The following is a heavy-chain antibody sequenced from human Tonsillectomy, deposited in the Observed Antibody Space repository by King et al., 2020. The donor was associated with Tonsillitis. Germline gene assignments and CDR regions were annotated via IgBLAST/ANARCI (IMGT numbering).Heavy chain of an antibody. J-gene: IGHJ4*02. V-gene: IGHV2-26*01. CDR1: GFSLSYPGMG. CDR3: ARIPPPAGNGAFFDS. CDR2: IFSSDEK. D-gene: IGHD6-19*01. Sequence: VTLQESGPVLVKPPETLTLTCTVSGFSLSYPGMGVSWIRQPPGKALEWLAHIFSSDEKSYNTSLKSRLTISKDTSKSQVVLSMTSVDPVDTATYYCARIPPPAGNGAFFDSWGQGALVTVSS.